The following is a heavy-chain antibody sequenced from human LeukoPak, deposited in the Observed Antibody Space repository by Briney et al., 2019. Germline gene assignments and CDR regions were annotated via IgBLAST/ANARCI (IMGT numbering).Heavy chain of an antibody. CDR2: IRSKLYGGTT. CDR3: TRSSGYTSGWYFDF. V-gene: IGHV3-49*03. CDR1: GFPFGDYV. J-gene: IGHJ4*02. Sequence: PGGSLRLSCTTSGFPFGDYVMGWFRPAPGTGLQWVGFIRSKLYGGTTKYAASVRGRFTISRDDSKSIAYLQMNSLKTEDTATYYCTRSSGYTSGWYFDFWGQGTPVTVSS. D-gene: IGHD6-19*01.